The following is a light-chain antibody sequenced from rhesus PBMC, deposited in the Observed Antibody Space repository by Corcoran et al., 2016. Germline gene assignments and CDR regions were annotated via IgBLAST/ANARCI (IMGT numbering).Light chain of an antibody. J-gene: IGKJ4*01. CDR1: ESVGSY. CDR2: SEY. Sequence: EIVMTQSPATLSLSPGETATLSCRASESVGSYLAWYQQKHGQAPKLLVHSEYFRATGIPDRFSGSESRPEVTLTISCLEPEDVGVYHCQQYNDLLPLTFGGGTKVELK. V-gene: IGKV3-40*03. CDR3: QQYNDLLPLT.